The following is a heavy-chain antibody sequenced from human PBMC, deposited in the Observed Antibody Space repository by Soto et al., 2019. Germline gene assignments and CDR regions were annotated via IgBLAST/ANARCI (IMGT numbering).Heavy chain of an antibody. D-gene: IGHD3-3*01. CDR3: ARGRDYDFWSGYFYYGMDV. J-gene: IGHJ6*02. CDR2: MNPNNGNT. V-gene: IGHV1-8*01. Sequence: ASVKVSCKASGYTFTSYDINWVRQATGQGLEWMGWMNPNNGNTGYAQKFQGRVTMTRNTSISTAYMELSSLRSEDTAVYYCARGRDYDFWSGYFYYGMDVWGQGTTVTVSS. CDR1: GYTFTSYD.